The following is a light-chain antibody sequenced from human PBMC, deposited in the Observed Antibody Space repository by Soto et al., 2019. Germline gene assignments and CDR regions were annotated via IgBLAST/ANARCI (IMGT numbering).Light chain of an antibody. V-gene: IGKV3-15*01. J-gene: IGKJ1*01. CDR2: GAS. Sequence: DIVMTQSPATLSVSPGQRATLFSGASQSVITNLAWYQRRPGQAPRLLIHGASTRASGIPARFSGSGSGTDFTLTISRLEPEDFAVYYCQQYGSSGTFGQGTKVDIK. CDR1: QSVITN. CDR3: QQYGSSGT.